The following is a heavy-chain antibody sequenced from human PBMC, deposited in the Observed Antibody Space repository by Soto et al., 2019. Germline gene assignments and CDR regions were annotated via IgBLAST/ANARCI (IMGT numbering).Heavy chain of an antibody. Sequence: LSLTCAVYGGSFSGYYWTWIRQPPGTGLEWIGEINHSGSTNYNPSLKSRVTISVDTSKNQFSLKLSSVTAADTAVYYCARGLGLERRWDFWGQGTLVTVSS. J-gene: IGHJ4*02. CDR1: GGSFSGYY. V-gene: IGHV4-34*01. CDR3: ARGLGLERRWDF. D-gene: IGHD1-1*01. CDR2: INHSGST.